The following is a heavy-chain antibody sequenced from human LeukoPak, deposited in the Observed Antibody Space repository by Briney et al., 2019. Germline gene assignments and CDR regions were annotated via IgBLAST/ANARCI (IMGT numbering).Heavy chain of an antibody. D-gene: IGHD3-10*01. J-gene: IGHJ6*02. CDR2: IIPIFGTA. CDR1: GGTFSSYA. Sequence: SVKVSCKASGGTFSSYAISWVRQAPGQGLEWMGGIIPIFGTANYAQKFQGRVTITADESTSTAYMELRSLRSDDTAVYYCARDSITMVRGVIITDYYYYGMDVWGQGTTVTVSS. V-gene: IGHV1-69*01. CDR3: ARDSITMVRGVIITDYYYYGMDV.